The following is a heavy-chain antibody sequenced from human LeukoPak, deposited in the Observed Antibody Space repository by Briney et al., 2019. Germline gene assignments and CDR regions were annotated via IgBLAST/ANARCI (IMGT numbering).Heavy chain of an antibody. CDR1: GYTLTELS. J-gene: IGHJ4*02. D-gene: IGHD6-6*01. CDR3: ATDQGSSSSNFDY. Sequence: GASVKVSCKVSGYTLTELSMHWVRQAPGKGLEWMGGFDPEDGETIYAQKFQGRVTMTEDTSTDTAYMELSSLKSEDTAVYYCATDQGSSSSNFDYWGQGTLVTVSS. CDR2: FDPEDGET. V-gene: IGHV1-24*01.